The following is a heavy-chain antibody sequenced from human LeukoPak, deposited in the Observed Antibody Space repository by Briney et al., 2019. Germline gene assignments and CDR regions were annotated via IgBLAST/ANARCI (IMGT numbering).Heavy chain of an antibody. V-gene: IGHV3-7*01. CDR1: AFTFSSYW. J-gene: IGHJ4*02. CDR2: IKQDGTEK. Sequence: GGSLRLSCAASAFTFSSYWMSWVRQAPGKGLEWLANIKQDGTEKNYLNSVKGRFTISRDNAKNSLYLQMNSLRAEDTAVYYCARDYSGWGQGTLVTVSS. CDR3: ARDYSG. D-gene: IGHD1-26*01.